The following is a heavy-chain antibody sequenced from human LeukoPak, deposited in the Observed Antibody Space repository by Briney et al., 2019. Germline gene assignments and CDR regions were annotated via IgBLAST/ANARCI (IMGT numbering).Heavy chain of an antibody. CDR3: ARAPTVTAESAFGY. V-gene: IGHV3-11*04. J-gene: IGHJ4*02. D-gene: IGHD4-17*01. Sequence: LSLTCAVYGGSFSGYYMSWIRQAPGKGLEWVSYISSSGSTIYYADSVKGRFTISRDNAKNSLYPQMNSLRGEDMAVYYCARAPTVTAESAFGYWGQGTLVTVSS. CDR2: ISSSGSTI. CDR1: GGSFSGYY.